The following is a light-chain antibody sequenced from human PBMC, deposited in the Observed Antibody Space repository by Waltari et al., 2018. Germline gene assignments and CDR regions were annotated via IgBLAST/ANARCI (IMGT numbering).Light chain of an antibody. CDR1: SSNIGGNS. Sequence: SVLTQPPSASGTPGQRVTISCSGISSNIGGNSVKWYQHLPGTAPKLLIYATNHRPSGVPDRFSASMSGTSASLAISGLQSEDEADYYCAAWDASLFGPWVFGGGTRLTVL. CDR3: AAWDASLFGPWV. CDR2: ATN. J-gene: IGLJ3*02. V-gene: IGLV1-44*01.